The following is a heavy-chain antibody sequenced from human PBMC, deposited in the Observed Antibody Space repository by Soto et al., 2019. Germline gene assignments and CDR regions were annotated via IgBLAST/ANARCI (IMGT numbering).Heavy chain of an antibody. J-gene: IGHJ5*02. V-gene: IGHV1-18*01. Sequence: GASVKVSCKASGYTFTSYGISWVRQAPGQGLEWMGWSSAYNGNTNYAQKLQGRATMTTETSTSTAYMELRSLRSDDTAVYYCARDGTVVTFDWFDPWGQGTLVTVSS. D-gene: IGHD2-21*02. CDR2: SSAYNGNT. CDR1: GYTFTSYG. CDR3: ARDGTVVTFDWFDP.